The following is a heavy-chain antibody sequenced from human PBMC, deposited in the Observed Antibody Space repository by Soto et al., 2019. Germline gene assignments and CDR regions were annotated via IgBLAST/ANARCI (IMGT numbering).Heavy chain of an antibody. Sequence: EVQLLESGGDLIQPGGSLRLSCAASGFTFNIYAMTWVRQAPGKGLEWVSAISRYGDFTYYADSVEGRFTISRDNSKNTLYVQMNSLRAEDTAVYYCAKDRYLDHDSRGDLFHNWGQGTLVTVSS. CDR3: AKDRYLDHDSRGDLFHN. CDR2: ISRYGDFT. D-gene: IGHD3-22*01. V-gene: IGHV3-23*01. CDR1: GFTFNIYA. J-gene: IGHJ4*02.